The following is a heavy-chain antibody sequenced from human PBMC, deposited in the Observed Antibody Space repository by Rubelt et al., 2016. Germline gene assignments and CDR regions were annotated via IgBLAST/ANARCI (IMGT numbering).Heavy chain of an antibody. CDR1: GDSVSSNSAA. J-gene: IGHJ4*02. D-gene: IGHD4-17*01. Sequence: QVQLQQSGPGLVQPSQTLSLTCVISGDSVSSNSAAWNWLRQSPSRGLEWLGRTYYRSKWYNEYAVSVKSRITINPGTSKNQFSLHLNSVTPEDTAVYYCARGRSGPTVSLFEYWGQGALVTVS. V-gene: IGHV6-1*01. CDR3: ARGRSGPTVSLFEY. CDR2: TYYRSKWYN.